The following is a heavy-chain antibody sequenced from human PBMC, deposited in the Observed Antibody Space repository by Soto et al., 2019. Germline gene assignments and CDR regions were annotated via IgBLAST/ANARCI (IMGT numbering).Heavy chain of an antibody. CDR3: ARMGGGVYCSSTSCYNKFDP. CDR2: ISAYNGNT. J-gene: IGHJ5*02. Sequence: ASVKVSCKASGYTFTSYGISWVRQAPGQGLEWMGWISAYNGNTNYAQKLQGRVTMTTDTSTSTAYMELRSLRSDDTAVYYCARMGGGVYCSSTSCYNKFDPWGQGTLVTVSS. D-gene: IGHD2-2*01. CDR1: GYTFTSYG. V-gene: IGHV1-18*01.